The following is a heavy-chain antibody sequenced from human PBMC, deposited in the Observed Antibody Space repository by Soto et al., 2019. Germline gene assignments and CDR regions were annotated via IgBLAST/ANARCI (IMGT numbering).Heavy chain of an antibody. CDR1: GVSIRSNY. V-gene: IGHV4-59*01. Sequence: SEPLSLPCTVSGVSIRSNYWTWIRQPPGKGLEWIGYVYNSGSTNYSPSLKSRVTISEDTSKSQFSLKVNSMTAADTAVYYCARYRREAVAGYTLDNWGQGILVTV. J-gene: IGHJ4*02. CDR3: ARYRREAVAGYTLDN. CDR2: VYNSGST. D-gene: IGHD6-13*01.